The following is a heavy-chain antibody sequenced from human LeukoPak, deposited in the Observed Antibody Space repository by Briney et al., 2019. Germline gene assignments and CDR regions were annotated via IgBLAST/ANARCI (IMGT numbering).Heavy chain of an antibody. D-gene: IGHD2-15*01. CDR1: GFTFSSYA. CDR3: ARGRPTGSSRRFVVQ. CDR2: MSSGGSYI. J-gene: IGHJ4*02. Sequence: GGSLRLSCAASGFTFSSYAMTWVRQAPGKGLEWISSMSSGGSYIYYADSVRGRFTISRDNAKDSLFLLMNSLRVEDTAGYYWARGRPTGSSRRFVVQWAQGTLVSVAS. V-gene: IGHV3-21*06.